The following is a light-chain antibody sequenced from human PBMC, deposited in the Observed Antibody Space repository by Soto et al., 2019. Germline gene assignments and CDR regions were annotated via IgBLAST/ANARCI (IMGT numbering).Light chain of an antibody. J-gene: IGKJ5*01. CDR2: DTS. V-gene: IGKV1-39*01. CDR1: QSIARY. Sequence: IQMTQSPSSLSASVGDRFSITCRASQSIARYLNWYQQKPGKAPKLLISDTSTLQSGVPTRFSGSGSGTDFTLTISSLQPEDFATYYCQQSFSIPITFGQGTRLEIK. CDR3: QQSFSIPIT.